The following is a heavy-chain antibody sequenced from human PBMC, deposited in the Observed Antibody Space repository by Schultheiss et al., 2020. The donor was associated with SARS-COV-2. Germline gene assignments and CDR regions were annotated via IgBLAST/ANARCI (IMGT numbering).Heavy chain of an antibody. Sequence: GESLKISCAASGFTLSPYGMHWVRQAPGKGLEWVAVISYDGSNKYYADSVKGRFTISRDNSKNTLYLQMNSLRAEDTAVYYCARDAAIFGLETYGMDVWGQGATVTVSS. CDR3: ARDAAIFGLETYGMDV. CDR2: ISYDGSNK. J-gene: IGHJ6*02. V-gene: IGHV3-33*05. CDR1: GFTLSPYG. D-gene: IGHD3/OR15-3a*01.